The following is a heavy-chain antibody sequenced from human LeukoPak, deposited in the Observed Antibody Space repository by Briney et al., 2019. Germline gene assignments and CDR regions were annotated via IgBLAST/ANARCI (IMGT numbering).Heavy chain of an antibody. J-gene: IGHJ4*02. CDR2: ISSNGGST. D-gene: IGHD2-8*01. V-gene: IGHV3-64D*09. CDR3: EKGVLMVYAHLDY. CDR1: GFTFSSYA. Sequence: PGGSLRLSCSASGFTFSSYAMHWVRQAPGKGLEYVSAISSNGGSTYYADSVKGRFTISRDNSKNTLYLQMSSLRAEDTAVYYCEKGVLMVYAHLDYWGQGTLVTVSS.